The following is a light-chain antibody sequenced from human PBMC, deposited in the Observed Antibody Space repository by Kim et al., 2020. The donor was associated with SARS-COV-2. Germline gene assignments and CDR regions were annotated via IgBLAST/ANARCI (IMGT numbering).Light chain of an antibody. CDR3: QQYAYWRA. V-gene: IGKV3-15*01. J-gene: IGKJ5*01. CDR2: DAS. Sequence: SRSPGERATRSRRASQSISSNLAWYQQKPGQAPRVRIYDASARATGIPARFSGSGSGTDFTLTISNVQSEDFAVYYCQQYAYWRAFGQGTRLEIK. CDR1: QSISSN.